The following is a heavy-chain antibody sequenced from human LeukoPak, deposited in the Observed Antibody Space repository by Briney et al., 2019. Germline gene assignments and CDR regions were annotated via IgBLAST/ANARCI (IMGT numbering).Heavy chain of an antibody. CDR3: TTDEISSSEAFDY. V-gene: IGHV3-15*01. J-gene: IGHJ4*02. CDR1: GFTFSNAW. D-gene: IGHD6-13*01. CDR2: IKSKTDGGTT. Sequence: GGSLRLSCAASGFTFSNAWMSWVRQAPGKGLEWVGRIKSKTDGGTTDYAAPVKGRFTISRDDSKNTLYLQMNSLKTEDTAVYYCTTDEISSSEAFDYWGQGTLVTVSS.